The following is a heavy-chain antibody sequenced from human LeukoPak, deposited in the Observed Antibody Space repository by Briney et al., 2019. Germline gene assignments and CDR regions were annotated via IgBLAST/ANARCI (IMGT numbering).Heavy chain of an antibody. Sequence: SETLSLTCAVSGGSISSSNWWSWVRQPPGKGLEWIGEIYHSGSTNYNPSLKSRVTISVDKSKNQFSLKLSSVTAADTAVYYCARETYDILTGYHPYYFNYWGQGTLVTVSS. CDR1: GGSISSSNW. J-gene: IGHJ4*02. CDR3: ARETYDILTGYHPYYFNY. D-gene: IGHD3-9*01. CDR2: IYHSGST. V-gene: IGHV4-4*02.